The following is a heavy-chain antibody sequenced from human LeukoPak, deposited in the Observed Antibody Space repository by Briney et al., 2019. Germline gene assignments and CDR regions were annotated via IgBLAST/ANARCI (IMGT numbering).Heavy chain of an antibody. V-gene: IGHV3-30-3*01. CDR3: ARAADQDY. CDR1: GFTFSRSA. Sequence: GGSLRLSCAASGFTFSRSAMHWVRQSPGKGLEWVAVISYDGSNRYYADSVKGRLTISRDNSKKTLFLQINSLRGEDTAVYYCARAADQDYWGQGTLVTVSS. CDR2: ISYDGSNR. D-gene: IGHD2-2*01. J-gene: IGHJ4*02.